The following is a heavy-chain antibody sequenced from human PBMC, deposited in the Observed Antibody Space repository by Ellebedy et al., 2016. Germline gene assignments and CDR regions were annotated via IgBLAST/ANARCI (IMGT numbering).Heavy chain of an antibody. V-gene: IGHV3-74*01. D-gene: IGHD4/OR15-4a*01. CDR1: GFTFSSYW. Sequence: GESLKISXSVSGFTFSSYWMHWVRQVPGKGLVWVARINDDGSKTDYADSVKGRFTISRDNAKNTLHLQMKSLRVDDTAIYYCTRDPRSAMVPTTVDFWGQGTLVTVSS. CDR3: TRDPRSAMVPTTVDF. CDR2: INDDGSKT. J-gene: IGHJ4*02.